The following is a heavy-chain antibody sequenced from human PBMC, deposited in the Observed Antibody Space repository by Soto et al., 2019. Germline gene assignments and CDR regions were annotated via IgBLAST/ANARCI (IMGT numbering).Heavy chain of an antibody. Sequence: QVQLVQSGAEVKKPGSSVKVSCKASGGTFSSYAISWVRQAPGQGLEWMGGIIPIFGTANYAQKFQGRVTITANESTRTGYMELSSLRSEDTAVYYCARDMGATQPGNFDYWGQGTLVTVSS. V-gene: IGHV1-69*12. J-gene: IGHJ4*02. CDR2: IIPIFGTA. CDR3: ARDMGATQPGNFDY. D-gene: IGHD1-26*01. CDR1: GGTFSSYA.